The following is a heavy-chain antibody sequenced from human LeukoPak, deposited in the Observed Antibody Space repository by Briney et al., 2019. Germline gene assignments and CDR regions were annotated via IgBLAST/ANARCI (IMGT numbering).Heavy chain of an antibody. CDR2: IFYSGST. CDR3: ARILGYSSSWYNPYYYYYMDV. V-gene: IGHV4-39*07. CDR1: SGSISTSNYY. Sequence: SETLSLTCTVSSGSISTSNYYWGWVRQPPGKALEWIGNIFYSGSTYYSPSLKSRVTISLDTSRNQFSLKLSSVTAADTAVYYCARILGYSSSWYNPYYYYYMDVWGKGTTVTVSS. D-gene: IGHD6-13*01. J-gene: IGHJ6*03.